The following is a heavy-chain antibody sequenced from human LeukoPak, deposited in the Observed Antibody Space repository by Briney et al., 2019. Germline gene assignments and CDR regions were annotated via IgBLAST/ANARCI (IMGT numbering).Heavy chain of an antibody. Sequence: ASVKVSCKASGGTFSSYAISWVRQAPGQGLEWMGGIIPIFGTANYAQKFQGRVTITADKSTSTAYMELSSLRSEDTAVYYCARGSIAERGGYYYYYMDVWGKGTTVTVSS. D-gene: IGHD6-6*01. CDR1: GGTFSSYA. V-gene: IGHV1-69*06. CDR2: IIPIFGTA. CDR3: ARGSIAERGGYYYYYMDV. J-gene: IGHJ6*03.